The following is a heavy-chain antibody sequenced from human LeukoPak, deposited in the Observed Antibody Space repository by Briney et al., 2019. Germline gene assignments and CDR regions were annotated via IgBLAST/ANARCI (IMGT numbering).Heavy chain of an antibody. V-gene: IGHV3-23*01. CDR1: GFTFSSYA. CDR3: AKDPRMVRGVRNWFDP. CDR2: ISGSGGST. D-gene: IGHD3-10*01. J-gene: IGHJ5*02. Sequence: QTGGSLRLSCAASGFTFSSYAMSWVRQAPGKGLEWVSAISGSGGSTYYADSVKGRFTISRDNSKNTLYLQMNSLRAEDTAVYYCAKDPRMVRGVRNWFDPWGQGTLVTVSS.